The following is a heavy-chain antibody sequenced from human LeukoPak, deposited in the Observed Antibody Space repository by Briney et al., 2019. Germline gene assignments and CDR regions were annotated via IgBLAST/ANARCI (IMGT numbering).Heavy chain of an antibody. Sequence: QSGGSLRLSCAASGFTFSSYWMSWVRQAPGKGLEWVANIKQDGSEKYYVDSVKGRFTISRDNAKNSLYLQMNSLRAEDTAVYYCAREVGATDDYYYYYMDVWGKGTTVTVSS. D-gene: IGHD1-26*01. CDR2: IKQDGSEK. CDR3: AREVGATDDYYYYYMDV. J-gene: IGHJ6*03. V-gene: IGHV3-7*01. CDR1: GFTFSSYW.